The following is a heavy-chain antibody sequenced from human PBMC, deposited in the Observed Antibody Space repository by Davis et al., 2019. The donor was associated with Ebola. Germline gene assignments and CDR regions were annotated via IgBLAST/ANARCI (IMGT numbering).Heavy chain of an antibody. CDR3: ARDYGDYVLDY. CDR2: IIPIFGTA. Sequence: SVKVSCKASGGTFSSYAISWVRQAPGQGLEWMGGIIPIFGTANYAQKFQGRVTITADESTSTAYMELRSLRSDDTAVYYCARDYGDYVLDYWGQGTLVTVSS. D-gene: IGHD4-17*01. V-gene: IGHV1-69*13. CDR1: GGTFSSYA. J-gene: IGHJ4*02.